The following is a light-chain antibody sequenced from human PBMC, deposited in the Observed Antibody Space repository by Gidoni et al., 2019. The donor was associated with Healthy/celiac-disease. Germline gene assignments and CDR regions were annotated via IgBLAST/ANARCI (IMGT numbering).Light chain of an antibody. Sequence: EIVLTQSPATLSLSPGERATLSCRASQSVSSYLAWYQQKPGQAPRLPIYDASNRATGIPARFSGSGSGTDFTRTISSLEPEDFAVYYCQQRSNWPRTFGQGTKVEIK. CDR1: QSVSSY. CDR2: DAS. V-gene: IGKV3-11*01. J-gene: IGKJ1*01. CDR3: QQRSNWPRT.